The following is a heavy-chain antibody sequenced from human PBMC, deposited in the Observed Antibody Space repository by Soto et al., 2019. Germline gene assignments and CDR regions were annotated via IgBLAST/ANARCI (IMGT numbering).Heavy chain of an antibody. Sequence: SETLSLTCTVSGDSISSADYYCSWIPHTPGKGLEWIGHIFDSGTTYYNRSLKTRLTISLDTSKNHFSLSLTSVTPAATAAEYCARALWAEAELYYYGMVVWGPGITVNVSS. CDR1: GDSISSADYY. D-gene: IGHD1-7*01. CDR2: IFDSGTT. J-gene: IGHJ6*01. V-gene: IGHV4-30-4*01. CDR3: ARALWAEAELYYYGMVV.